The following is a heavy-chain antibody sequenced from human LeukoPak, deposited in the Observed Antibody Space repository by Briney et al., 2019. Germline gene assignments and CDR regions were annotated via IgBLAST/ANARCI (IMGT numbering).Heavy chain of an antibody. CDR1: GGSISSYY. D-gene: IGHD3-9*01. CDR2: IYYSGST. CDR3: ARSARRMTGYLAPFDY. J-gene: IGHJ4*02. V-gene: IGHV4-59*08. Sequence: SETLSLTCTVSGGSISSYYWSWIRQPPGKGLEWIGYIYYSGSTNYNPSLKSRVTISVDTSKNQFSLKLSSVTAADTAVYYCARSARRMTGYLAPFDYWGQGTLVTVSS.